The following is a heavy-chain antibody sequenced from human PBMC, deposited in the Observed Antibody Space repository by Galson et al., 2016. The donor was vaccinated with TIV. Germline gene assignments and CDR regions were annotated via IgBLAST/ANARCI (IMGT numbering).Heavy chain of an antibody. CDR2: INVSGDRT. V-gene: IGHV3-23*01. CDR3: ARDRITYTLRGAFNL. Sequence: SLRLSCAGSGFTFNTYTMDWVRQAPGKGLEWVSVINVSGDRTYYADSVKGRFTVSGDNSKNTLYLQMNNLRAEDTGIYYCARDRITYTLRGAFNLWGQGTWVTVSS. J-gene: IGHJ3*01. D-gene: IGHD3-10*01. CDR1: GFTFNTYT.